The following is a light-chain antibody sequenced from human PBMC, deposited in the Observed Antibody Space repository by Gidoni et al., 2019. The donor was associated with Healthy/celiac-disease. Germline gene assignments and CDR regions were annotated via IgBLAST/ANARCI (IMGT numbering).Light chain of an antibody. V-gene: IGKV1-33*01. J-gene: IGKJ3*01. CDR1: QDISNY. CDR3: QQYDNLRIT. Sequence: DIQITQSPSFLSASVGHRVTITCQASQDISNYLNWYQQKPGKAPKLLIYDASNLETGVPSRFSGSGSGTDFTFTISSLQPEDIATYYCQQYDNLRITFGPGTKVDIK. CDR2: DAS.